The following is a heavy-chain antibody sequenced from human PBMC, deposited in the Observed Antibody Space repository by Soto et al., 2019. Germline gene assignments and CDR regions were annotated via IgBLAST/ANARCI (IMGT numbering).Heavy chain of an antibody. CDR1: GGSISSYY. CDR2: IYYSGST. Sequence: SETLSLTCTVSGGSISSYYWIWIRQPPGKGLEWIGYIYYSGSTNYNPSLKSRATISVDTSKNQFSLKLSSVTAADTAVYYCARVYDFWSGYYTNWFDPWGQGTLVTVSS. J-gene: IGHJ5*02. CDR3: ARVYDFWSGYYTNWFDP. D-gene: IGHD3-3*01. V-gene: IGHV4-59*01.